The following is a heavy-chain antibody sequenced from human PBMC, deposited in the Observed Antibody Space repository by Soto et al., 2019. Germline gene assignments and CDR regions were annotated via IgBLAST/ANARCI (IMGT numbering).Heavy chain of an antibody. CDR2: IYYSGST. D-gene: IGHD3-10*01. J-gene: IGHJ6*02. Sequence: SETLSLTCTVSGGSISSSSYYWGWIRQPPGKGLEWIGSIYYSGSTYYNPSLKSRVTISVDTSKNQFSLKLSSVTAADTAVYYCARDPRNYYGSGSYYLPSRHYYYYYGMDVWGQGTTVTVSS. CDR3: ARDPRNYYGSGSYYLPSRHYYYYYGMDV. CDR1: GGSISSSSYY. V-gene: IGHV4-39*07.